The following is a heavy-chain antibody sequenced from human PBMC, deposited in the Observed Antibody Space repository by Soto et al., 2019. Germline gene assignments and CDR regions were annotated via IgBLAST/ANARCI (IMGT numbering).Heavy chain of an antibody. D-gene: IGHD2-15*01. CDR1: ADSFSSYG. V-gene: IGHV1-69*01. Sequence: QVQLVQSGAEVKEPGSAVKVSCKAPADSFSSYGISWVRQAPGQGLEWMGGIIPIFGTTNYAEKFQGRVTITADESTNTAYMELSSMRSEDTALYYCARVFTDGWVEQGVVLGYLDAWGRGTLVTVSS. J-gene: IGHJ4*02. CDR3: ARVFTDGWVEQGVVLGYLDA. CDR2: IIPIFGTT.